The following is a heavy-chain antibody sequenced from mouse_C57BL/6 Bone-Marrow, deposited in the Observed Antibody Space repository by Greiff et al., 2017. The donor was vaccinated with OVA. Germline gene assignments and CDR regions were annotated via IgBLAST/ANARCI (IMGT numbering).Heavy chain of an antibody. CDR3: ARSVDYEDWYFDV. D-gene: IGHD2-4*01. Sequence: QVQLQQPGAELVKPGASVKLSCKASGYTFTSYWITWVKQRPGQGLEWIGDIYPGSGSTNYNEKFKSKATLTVDTSSSTAYMQLSSLTSEDSAVYYCARSVDYEDWYFDVWGTGTTVTVSS. V-gene: IGHV1-55*01. J-gene: IGHJ1*03. CDR1: GYTFTSYW. CDR2: IYPGSGST.